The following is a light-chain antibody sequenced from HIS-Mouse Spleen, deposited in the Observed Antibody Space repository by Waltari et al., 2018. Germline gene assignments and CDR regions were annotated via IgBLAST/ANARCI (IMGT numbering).Light chain of an antibody. CDR2: EVS. Sequence: QSALTQPASVSGSPGQSITISCTGTSSDVGGYNYVSWYQQHPGKAPKLMFYEVSNRPSGVSNRFSGSKSGNTASLTIAGLQAEDEADYYCSSYTSSSTLWVFGGGTKLTVL. J-gene: IGLJ3*02. V-gene: IGLV2-14*01. CDR3: SSYTSSSTLWV. CDR1: SSDVGGYNY.